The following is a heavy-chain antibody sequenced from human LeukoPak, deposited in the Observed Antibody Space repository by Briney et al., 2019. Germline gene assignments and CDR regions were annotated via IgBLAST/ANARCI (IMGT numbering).Heavy chain of an antibody. Sequence: PGGSLRLSCEASGFRLDNYWMTRVRQAPGKGLEWVADINEDGSKIYSLDSVKGRFTISRDNAKNSLSLQLNTLRAEDTAVYYCARWSHVSGRWFLDNWGRGTLVSVSS. CDR3: ARWSHVSGRWFLDN. CDR1: GFRLDNYW. J-gene: IGHJ4*02. CDR2: INEDGSKI. V-gene: IGHV3-7*05. D-gene: IGHD3-10*01.